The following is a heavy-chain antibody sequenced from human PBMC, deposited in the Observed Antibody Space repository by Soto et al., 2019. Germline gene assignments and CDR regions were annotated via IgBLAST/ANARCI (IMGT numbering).Heavy chain of an antibody. D-gene: IGHD3-9*01. V-gene: IGHV3-30*18. CDR1: GFTFSSYG. Sequence: GGSLRLSCAASGFTFSSYGMHWVRQAPGKGLEWVAVISYDGSNKYYADSVKGRFTISRDNSKNTLYLQMNSLRAEDTAVYYCAKVHDILTDDYNMDVWGKGTTVTVSS. CDR3: AKVHDILTDDYNMDV. CDR2: ISYDGSNK. J-gene: IGHJ6*03.